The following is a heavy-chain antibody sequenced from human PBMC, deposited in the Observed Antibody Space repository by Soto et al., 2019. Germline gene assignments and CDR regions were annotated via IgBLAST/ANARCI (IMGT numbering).Heavy chain of an antibody. Sequence: ASVKVSCKASGYTFTSYDINWVRQATGQGLEWMGWMNPNSGNTGYAQKFQGRVTMTRNTSISTAYMELSSLRSEDTAVYYCARGLGASSGYDLWGVYYYYGMDVWGQGTRVTVSS. CDR3: ARGLGASSGYDLWGVYYYYGMDV. CDR2: MNPNSGNT. J-gene: IGHJ6*02. V-gene: IGHV1-8*01. CDR1: GYTFTSYD. D-gene: IGHD5-12*01.